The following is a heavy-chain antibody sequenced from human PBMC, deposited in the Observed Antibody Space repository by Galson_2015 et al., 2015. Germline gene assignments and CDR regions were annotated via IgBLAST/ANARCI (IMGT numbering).Heavy chain of an antibody. V-gene: IGHV1-8*01. CDR3: ARAPLGSSSGWNDY. CDR1: GYTFTSSD. CDR2: MKPNSGNT. Sequence: SVKVSCKASGYTFTSSDINWVRQATGQGLEWVGWMKPNSGNTGYAQKFQGRATMTRNASISTAYMELSSLRSEDTAVYYCARAPLGSSSGWNDYWGQGTLVTVSS. J-gene: IGHJ4*02. D-gene: IGHD6-19*01.